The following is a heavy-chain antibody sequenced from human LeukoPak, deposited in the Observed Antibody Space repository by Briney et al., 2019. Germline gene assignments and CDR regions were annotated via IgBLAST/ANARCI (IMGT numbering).Heavy chain of an antibody. CDR3: AREDTGVAFDI. V-gene: IGHV3-48*03. Sequence: GGSLRLSCVASRFTFSSYEMNWVRQAPGKGLEWVSYISGSGIKHYADSVKGRFTISRDNAKNSLYLQMNSLRVEDTAVYYCAREDTGVAFDIWGQGTTVTV. J-gene: IGHJ3*02. CDR2: ISGSGIK. D-gene: IGHD2-8*01. CDR1: RFTFSSYE.